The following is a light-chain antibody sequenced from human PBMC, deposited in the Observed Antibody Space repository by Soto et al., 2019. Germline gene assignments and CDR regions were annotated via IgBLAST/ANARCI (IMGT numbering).Light chain of an antibody. V-gene: IGKV3-11*01. CDR1: QSVSSY. Sequence: EIVLTQSPATLSFSPGERATLSCRASQSVSSYLAWYQQKPCQAPRLLIYDASIRATGIPGRFSGSGSGTDFTLTSSSLEAEFFAVYYCQQGRNWRTFGQGTKVEIK. J-gene: IGKJ1*01. CDR2: DAS. CDR3: QQGRNWRT.